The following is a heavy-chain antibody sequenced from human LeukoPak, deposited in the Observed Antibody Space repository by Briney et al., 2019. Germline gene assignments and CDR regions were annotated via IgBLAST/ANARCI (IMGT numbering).Heavy chain of an antibody. CDR3: ARGHSGRGGIDP. CDR1: GGSISGYY. D-gene: IGHD3-10*02. CDR2: ISTIGIT. Sequence: PSETLSLTCRVSGGSISGYYWSWIRQPPGKGLEWIGRISTIGITNYNPSLKSRVTISVDTSKNQFSLKLSSVTAADTAVYYCARGHSGRGGIDPWGQGTLVTVSS. V-gene: IGHV4-4*07. J-gene: IGHJ5*02.